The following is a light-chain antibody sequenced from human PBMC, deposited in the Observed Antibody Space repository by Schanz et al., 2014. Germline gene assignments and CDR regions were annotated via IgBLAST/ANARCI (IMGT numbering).Light chain of an antibody. Sequence: EIVLTQSPGTLSLSPGERATLSCRASQSVSSSYLAWYQQKPGQAPRLLIYGASTRATGIPARFSGSGSGTEFTLTISSLQSEDFAVYYCQQYGSSPTFGQGTKVEIK. V-gene: IGKV3-20*01. J-gene: IGKJ1*01. CDR2: GAS. CDR1: QSVSSSY. CDR3: QQYGSSPT.